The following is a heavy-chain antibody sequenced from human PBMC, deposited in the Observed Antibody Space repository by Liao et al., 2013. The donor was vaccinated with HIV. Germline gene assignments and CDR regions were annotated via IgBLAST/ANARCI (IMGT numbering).Heavy chain of an antibody. V-gene: IGHV4-30-4*08. J-gene: IGHJ4*02. D-gene: IGHD1-7*01. CDR1: GGSISSGDYY. CDR3: ARTITGTPGRGYFDY. Sequence: QVQLQESGPGLVKPSQTLSLTCTVSGGSISSGDYYWNWIRQPPGKGLEWIGYIYYSGSTYYNPSLKSRVTMSVDTSKNQFSLRLTSVTSADTAVYYCARTITGTPGRGYFDYWGQGTLVTVSS. CDR2: IYYSGST.